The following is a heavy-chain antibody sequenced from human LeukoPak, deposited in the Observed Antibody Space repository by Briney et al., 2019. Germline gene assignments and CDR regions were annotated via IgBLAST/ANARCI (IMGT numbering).Heavy chain of an antibody. V-gene: IGHV3-30-3*01. D-gene: IGHD3-22*01. J-gene: IGHJ6*02. CDR1: GFTFSSYA. CDR2: ISYDGSNK. Sequence: GGSLRLSCAASGFTFSSYAMHWVRQAPGKGLEWVAVISYDGSNKYYADSVKGRFTISRDNSKNTLYLQMNSLRAEDTAVYYCARDQGAYYYDSSGAHYYYYGMDVWGQGTTVTVS. CDR3: ARDQGAYYYDSSGAHYYYYGMDV.